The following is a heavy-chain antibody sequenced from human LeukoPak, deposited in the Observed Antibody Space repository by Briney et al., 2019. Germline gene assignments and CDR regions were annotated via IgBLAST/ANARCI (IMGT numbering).Heavy chain of an antibody. D-gene: IGHD3-10*01. J-gene: IGHJ4*02. CDR2: IWYDGSHQ. CDR1: GFPFSGSG. V-gene: IGHV3-30*02. Sequence: PGGSLRLSCAASGFPFSGSGMHWVRQAPGKGLEWVAVIWYDGSHQYYADSVKGRFTISRDNSKNTLDLQMNSLRAEDTAVYYCAKDARFGELFQYYFDYWGQGTLVTVSS. CDR3: AKDARFGELFQYYFDY.